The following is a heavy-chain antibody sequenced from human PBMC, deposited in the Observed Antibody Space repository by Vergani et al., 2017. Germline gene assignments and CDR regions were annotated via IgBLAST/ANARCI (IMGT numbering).Heavy chain of an antibody. Sequence: VQLVESGGGLVKPGGSLRLSCAASGFSFSSYSMNWVRQAPGKGLEWVSAISGSGGNTFYTDSVKGRFTISRDNSKDTLYLQMNSLRVEDTAIYYCGRGSDNYNWGQGALVTV. D-gene: IGHD1-1*01. J-gene: IGHJ4*02. CDR1: GFSFSSYS. V-gene: IGHV3-23*04. CDR2: ISGSGGNT. CDR3: GRGSDNYN.